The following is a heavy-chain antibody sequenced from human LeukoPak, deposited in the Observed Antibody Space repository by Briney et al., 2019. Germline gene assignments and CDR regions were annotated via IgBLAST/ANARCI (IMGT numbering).Heavy chain of an antibody. CDR3: ARVLRYCSGGNCYSGGLGYMDV. Sequence: SGGSLRLSCAASGFTFSSYHMSWVRQAPGKGLEWVSYIGSSGSTKYYADSVKGRFTISRDNAKNSLFLQMNSLRAEDTAVYYCARVLRYCSGGNCYSGGLGYMDVWGKGTTVTISS. CDR2: IGSSGSTK. D-gene: IGHD2-15*01. CDR1: GFTFSSYH. J-gene: IGHJ6*03. V-gene: IGHV3-11*01.